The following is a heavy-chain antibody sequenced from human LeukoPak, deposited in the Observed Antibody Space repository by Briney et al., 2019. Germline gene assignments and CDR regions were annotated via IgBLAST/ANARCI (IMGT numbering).Heavy chain of an antibody. D-gene: IGHD5-18*01. J-gene: IGHJ5*02. V-gene: IGHV4-59*08. CDR2: IYYSGST. Sequence: SETLSLTCTVSGGSISSYYWSWIRQPPGKGLEWIGYIYYSGSTNYNLSLKSRVTISVDTSKNQFSLKLSSVTAADTAVYYCARFGYSYGYSWGQGTLVTVSS. CDR1: GGSISSYY. CDR3: ARFGYSYGYS.